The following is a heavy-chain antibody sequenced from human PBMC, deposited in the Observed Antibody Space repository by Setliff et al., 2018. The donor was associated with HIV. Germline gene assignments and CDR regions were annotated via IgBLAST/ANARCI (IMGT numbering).Heavy chain of an antibody. D-gene: IGHD2-21*01. V-gene: IGHV1-2*02. CDR1: GYTFSGYY. J-gene: IGHJ4*02. CDR2: INSKSGDT. Sequence: ASVKVSCKASGYTFSGYYIHWVRQAPGQGLEWVGWINSKSGDTNYAQKFQGRVALTTDTSTSTAHMELRNLRSDDTAVYYCARDRNCGNGCYSSADHWGLGTLVTVSS. CDR3: ARDRNCGNGCYSSADH.